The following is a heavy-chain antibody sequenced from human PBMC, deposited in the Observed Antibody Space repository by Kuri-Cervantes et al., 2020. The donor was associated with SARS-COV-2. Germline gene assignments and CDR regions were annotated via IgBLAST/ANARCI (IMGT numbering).Heavy chain of an antibody. V-gene: IGHV3-53*01. J-gene: IGHJ4*02. CDR1: GFTVNSNY. CDR3: AIAAAEFFDY. Sequence: GESLKISCAASGFTVNSNYMSWVRQAPGKGLEWVSVIYSGGSTYYADSVKGRFTISRDNSKNTLYLQMNSLRAEDTAVYYCAIAAAEFFDYWGQGTLVTVSS. D-gene: IGHD6-13*01. CDR2: IYSGGST.